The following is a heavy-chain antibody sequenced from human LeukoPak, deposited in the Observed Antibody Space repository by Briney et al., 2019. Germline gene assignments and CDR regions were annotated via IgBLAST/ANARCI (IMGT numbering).Heavy chain of an antibody. CDR3: ARGGYYDSSGYYQWNWFDP. Sequence: SETLSLTCGVYGGXFSGYYWSWIRQPPGKGLEWIGEINHSGSTNYNPSLKSRVTISVDTSKNQFSLKLSSVTTADTAVYYCARGGYYDSSGYYQWNWFDPWGQGTLVTVSS. D-gene: IGHD3-22*01. J-gene: IGHJ5*02. CDR2: INHSGST. CDR1: GGXFSGYY. V-gene: IGHV4-34*01.